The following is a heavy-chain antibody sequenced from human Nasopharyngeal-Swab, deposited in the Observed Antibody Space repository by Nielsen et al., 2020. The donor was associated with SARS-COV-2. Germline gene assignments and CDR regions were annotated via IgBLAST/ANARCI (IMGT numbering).Heavy chain of an antibody. D-gene: IGHD6-6*01. CDR2: ISYDGSNK. Sequence: VRQAPGKGLEWVAVISYDGSNKYYADSVKGRFTISRDNSKNTLYLQMNSLRAEDTAVYYCARTILSSSPEEEFDYWGQGTLVTVSS. CDR3: ARTILSSSPEEEFDY. J-gene: IGHJ4*02. V-gene: IGHV3-33*05.